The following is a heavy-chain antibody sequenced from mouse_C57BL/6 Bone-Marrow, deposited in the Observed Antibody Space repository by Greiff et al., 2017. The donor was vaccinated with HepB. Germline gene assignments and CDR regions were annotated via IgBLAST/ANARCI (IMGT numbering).Heavy chain of an antibody. D-gene: IGHD1-1*01. Sequence: QVQLKQPGAELVMPGASVKLSCKASGYTFTSYWMHWVKQRPGQGLEWIGEIDPSDSYTNYNQKFKGKSTLTVDKSSSTAYMQLSSLTSEDSAVYYCARDYGNPFDYWGQGTTLTVSS. CDR3: ARDYGNPFDY. CDR2: IDPSDSYT. V-gene: IGHV1-69*01. J-gene: IGHJ2*01. CDR1: GYTFTSYW.